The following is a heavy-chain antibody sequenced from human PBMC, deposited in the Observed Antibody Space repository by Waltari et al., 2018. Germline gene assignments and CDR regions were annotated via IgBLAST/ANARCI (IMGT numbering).Heavy chain of an antibody. CDR3: ARESTASNEGV. CDR1: VFTFRDYW. D-gene: IGHD4-17*01. CDR2: IRRDGSQA. Sequence: EEQLVESGGGLVQPGVSWRLSCEGSVFTFRDYWMSWVGQAPGKGLEWVANIRRDGSQANYVYSVKGRFTISRDNAKKSLYLQMNSLRAEDTGVYYCARESTASNEGVWGQGTLVTVSS. V-gene: IGHV3-7*01. J-gene: IGHJ4*02.